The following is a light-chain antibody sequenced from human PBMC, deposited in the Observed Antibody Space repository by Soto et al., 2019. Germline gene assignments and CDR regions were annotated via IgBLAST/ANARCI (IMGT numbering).Light chain of an antibody. CDR2: DVN. V-gene: IGLV2-11*01. J-gene: IGLJ2*01. Sequence: QSALTQPRSVSGSPGQSVTISCTGTNSDVGGYNYVSWYQQHPGKAPKLMIYDVNKRPSGVPDRFSGSKSGNTASLTISGLQADDEADYYCCSYAGNNAVVFGGGTKLTVL. CDR1: NSDVGGYNY. CDR3: CSYAGNNAVV.